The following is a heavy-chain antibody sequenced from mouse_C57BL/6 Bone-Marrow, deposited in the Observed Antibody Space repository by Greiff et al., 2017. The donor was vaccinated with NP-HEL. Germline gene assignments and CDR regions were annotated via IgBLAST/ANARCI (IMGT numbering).Heavy chain of an antibody. V-gene: IGHV1-19*01. CDR2: INPYNGGP. J-gene: IGHJ1*03. CDR3: ARYHYGSSYWYFDV. Sequence: VQLQQSGPVLVKPGASVKMSCKASGYTFTDYYMNWVKQSHGKSLEWIGVINPYNGGPSYNQKFKGKATLTVDKSSSTAYMELNSLTSEDSAVYYCARYHYGSSYWYFDVWGTGTTVTVSS. D-gene: IGHD1-1*01. CDR1: GYTFTDYY.